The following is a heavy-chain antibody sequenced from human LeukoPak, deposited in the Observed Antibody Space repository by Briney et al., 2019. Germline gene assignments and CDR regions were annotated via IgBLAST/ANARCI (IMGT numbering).Heavy chain of an antibody. CDR2: IYYSGST. CDR3: ANGLRNYDILTGYYFPFLPHFDY. CDR1: GASISSSSYY. Sequence: PSETLSLTCTVSGASISSSSYYWGWIRQPPGKGLEWIGSIYYSGSTYYNPSLKSRVTISVDTSKNQFSLKLSSVTAADTAVYYCANGLRNYDILTGYYFPFLPHFDYWGQGTLVTVSS. J-gene: IGHJ4*02. D-gene: IGHD3-9*01. V-gene: IGHV4-39*01.